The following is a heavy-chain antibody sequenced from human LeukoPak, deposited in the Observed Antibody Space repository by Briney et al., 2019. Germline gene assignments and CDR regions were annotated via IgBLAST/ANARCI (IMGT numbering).Heavy chain of an antibody. CDR1: GFTFSTYA. CDR3: VKEGLYSSGWYGSFDY. J-gene: IGHJ4*02. V-gene: IGHV3-64D*06. CDR2: ITSNGGST. D-gene: IGHD6-19*01. Sequence: GGSLRLSCSASGFTFSTYAMHWVRQAPGKGLEYVSAITSNGGSTYYADSVKGRFTISRDNSKNTLYLQMSSLRVEDTAVYYCVKEGLYSSGWYGSFDYWGQGTLVTVSS.